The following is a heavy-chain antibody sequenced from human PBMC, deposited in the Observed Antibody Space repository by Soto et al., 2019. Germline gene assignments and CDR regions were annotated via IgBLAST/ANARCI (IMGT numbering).Heavy chain of an antibody. V-gene: IGHV4-59*01. Sequence: SETLSLTCTVSGGSISSYYWSWIRQPPGKGLEWIGYIYYSGSTNYNPSLKSRVTISVDTSKNPFSLKLSSVTAADTAVYYCARGPRDFWPQGIYYCYYYMYVWGKGTTVTVSS. CDR2: IYYSGST. D-gene: IGHD3-3*01. CDR1: GGSISSYY. J-gene: IGHJ6*03. CDR3: ARGPRDFWPQGIYYCYYYMYV.